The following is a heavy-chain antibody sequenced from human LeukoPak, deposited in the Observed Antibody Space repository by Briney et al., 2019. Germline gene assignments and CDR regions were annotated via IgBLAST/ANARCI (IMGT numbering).Heavy chain of an antibody. D-gene: IGHD1-26*01. Sequence: GESLKISCKGSGYSFTSYWIGWVRQMPGKGLEWMGIIYPGDSDTRYSPSFQGQVTISADKSISTAYLQWSSLKASDTAMYYCARRRYSGSYPNSYYYYMDVWGKGTTVTVSS. CDR1: GYSFTSYW. CDR2: IYPGDSDT. V-gene: IGHV5-51*01. CDR3: ARRRYSGSYPNSYYYYMDV. J-gene: IGHJ6*03.